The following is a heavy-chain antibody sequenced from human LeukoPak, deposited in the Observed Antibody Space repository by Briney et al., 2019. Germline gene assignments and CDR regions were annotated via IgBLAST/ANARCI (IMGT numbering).Heavy chain of an antibody. Sequence: GSSVKVSCKASGGTFISYAISWVRQAPGQGLEWMGRIIPIFGTANYAQKFQGRVTITTDESTSTAYMELSSLRSEDTAVYYCARDRGHLRLGELDNRFDPWGQGTLVTVSS. D-gene: IGHD3-16*01. CDR1: GGTFISYA. CDR2: IIPIFGTA. V-gene: IGHV1-69*05. J-gene: IGHJ5*02. CDR3: ARDRGHLRLGELDNRFDP.